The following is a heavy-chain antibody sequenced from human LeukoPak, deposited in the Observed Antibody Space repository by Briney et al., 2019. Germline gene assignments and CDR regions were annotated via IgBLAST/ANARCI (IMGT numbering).Heavy chain of an antibody. Sequence: PSQTLSPTCTVSGGSISSAGYYWGWIRQHPGKGLEWIGHMYHSGTTYYNPSLKSRVTISVDTSKNQFSLKVNSVTAADTAVYYCARVRDRSGYFYLFDYWGQGTLVTVSS. CDR2: MYHSGTT. CDR1: GGSISSAGYY. V-gene: IGHV4-31*03. J-gene: IGHJ4*02. D-gene: IGHD3-22*01. CDR3: ARVRDRSGYFYLFDY.